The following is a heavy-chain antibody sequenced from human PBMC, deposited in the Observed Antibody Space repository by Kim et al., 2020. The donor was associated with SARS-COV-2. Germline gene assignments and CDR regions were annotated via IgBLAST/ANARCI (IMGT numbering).Heavy chain of an antibody. Sequence: NYNPSRKSQGPLSEDTSKTQFSLKLTSVTAADTAVYYCARAGDGGSHFDSWGQGTLVTVSS. V-gene: IGHV4-34*01. J-gene: IGHJ4*02. D-gene: IGHD3-10*01. CDR3: ARAGDGGSHFDS.